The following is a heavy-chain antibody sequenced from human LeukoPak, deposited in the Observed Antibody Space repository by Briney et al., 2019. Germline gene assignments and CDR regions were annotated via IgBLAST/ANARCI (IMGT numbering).Heavy chain of an antibody. D-gene: IGHD6-13*01. CDR2: IIPIFGTA. CDR3: ARDQDRIAAAGTTARYYYYYYMDV. Sequence: SVKVSCKASGGTFSSYAISWVRQAPGQGLEWMGGIIPIFGTAHYAQKFQGRVTITTDESTSTAYMEMSSLRSEDTAVYYCARDQDRIAAAGTTARYYYYYYMDVWGKGTTVTVSS. CDR1: GGTFSSYA. V-gene: IGHV1-69*05. J-gene: IGHJ6*03.